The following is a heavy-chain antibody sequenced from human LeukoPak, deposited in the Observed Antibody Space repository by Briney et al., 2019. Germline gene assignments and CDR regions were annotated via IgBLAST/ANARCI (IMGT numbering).Heavy chain of an antibody. D-gene: IGHD3-10*01. CDR2: IYYSGST. V-gene: IGHV4-39*07. CDR3: ARDHNENGLGSGSYFWFDP. CDR1: GGSISSSSYY. J-gene: IGHJ5*02. Sequence: SETLSLTCTVSGGSISSSSYYWGWIRQPPGKGLEWIGSIYYSGSTYYNPSLKSRVTISVDTSKNQFSLKLSSVTAADTAVYYCARDHNENGLGSGSYFWFDPWGQGTLVTVSS.